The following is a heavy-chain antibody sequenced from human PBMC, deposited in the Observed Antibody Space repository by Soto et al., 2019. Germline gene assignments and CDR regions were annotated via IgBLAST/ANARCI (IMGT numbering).Heavy chain of an antibody. CDR3: ARDLVRRDGNNLFDY. V-gene: IGHV1-69*13. D-gene: IGHD2-21*01. CDR2: IIPIFGTA. J-gene: IGHJ4*02. Sequence: GASVKCSCKASGGTFSSYAISWVRQAPGQGLEWMGGIIPIFGTANYAQKFQGRVTITADESTSTAYMELSSLRSEDTAVYYCARDLVRRDGNNLFDYWGQGTLVTVSS. CDR1: GGTFSSYA.